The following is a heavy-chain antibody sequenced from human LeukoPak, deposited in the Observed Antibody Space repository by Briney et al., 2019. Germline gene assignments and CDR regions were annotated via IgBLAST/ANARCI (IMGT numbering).Heavy chain of an antibody. Sequence: GGSLRLSCAASGFTFSDYYMSWIRQAPGKGLEWVSYISSSGSTIYYADSVKGRFTISRDNAKNSLYLQMNSLRAEDTAVYYCARDRGTTSSAGYYFDYWGQGTLVTVSS. CDR1: GFTFSDYY. CDR2: ISSSGSTI. CDR3: ARDRGTTSSAGYYFDY. J-gene: IGHJ4*02. D-gene: IGHD6-6*01. V-gene: IGHV3-11*01.